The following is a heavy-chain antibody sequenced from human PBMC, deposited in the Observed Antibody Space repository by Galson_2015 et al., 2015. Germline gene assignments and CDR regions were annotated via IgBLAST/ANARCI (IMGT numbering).Heavy chain of an antibody. CDR2: ISGSGGST. J-gene: IGHJ4*02. V-gene: IGHV3-23*01. D-gene: IGHD3-22*01. Sequence: SLRLSCAASGFTFSSYAMSWVRQAPGKGLEWVSAISGSGGSTYYEDSVKGRFTISRDNSKNTLYLQMNSLRAEDTAVYYCAKLNQTFRDTMIVVGITPSYFDYWGQGTLVTVSS. CDR1: GFTFSSYA. CDR3: AKLNQTFRDTMIVVGITPSYFDY.